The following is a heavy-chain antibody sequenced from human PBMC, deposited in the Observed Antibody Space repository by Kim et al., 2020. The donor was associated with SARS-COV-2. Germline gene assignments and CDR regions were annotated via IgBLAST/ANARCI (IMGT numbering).Heavy chain of an antibody. J-gene: IGHJ6*03. CDR3: ARVQWYGSGDDMGYYYYYYMDV. CDR2: ISSSGSTI. CDR1: GFTFSSYE. V-gene: IGHV3-48*03. Sequence: GGSLRRSCAASGFTFSSYEMNWVRQAPGKGLEWVSYISSSGSTIYYADSVKGRFTISRDNAKNSLYLQMNSLRAEDTAVYYCARVQWYGSGDDMGYYYYYYMDVWGKGTTVTVSS. D-gene: IGHD3-10*01.